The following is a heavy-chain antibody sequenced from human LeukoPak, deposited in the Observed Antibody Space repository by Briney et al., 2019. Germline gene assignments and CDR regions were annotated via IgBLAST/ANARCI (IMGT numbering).Heavy chain of an antibody. J-gene: IGHJ5*02. Sequence: ASVKVSCKASGYTFTSYGISWVRQAPGQGLEWMGWISAYNGNTNYAQKLQGSVTMTTDTSTSTAYMELRSLRSDDTAVYYCARDYWQQLVLGWFDPWGQGTLVTVSS. CDR1: GYTFTSYG. D-gene: IGHD6-13*01. V-gene: IGHV1-18*01. CDR2: ISAYNGNT. CDR3: ARDYWQQLVLGWFDP.